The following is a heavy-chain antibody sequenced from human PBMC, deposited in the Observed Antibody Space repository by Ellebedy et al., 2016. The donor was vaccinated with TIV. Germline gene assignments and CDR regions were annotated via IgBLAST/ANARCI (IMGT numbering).Heavy chain of an antibody. CDR2: INTGNGNP. D-gene: IGHD1-26*01. Sequence: AASVKVSCKASGYTFTSYAIHWVRQAPGQSLEWMGWINTGNGNPKYSQKFQGRVTITRDTSARTAYMELSSLRSDDTAVYYCARLVGTMSPVLSKHFYHWGQGTLVTVSS. V-gene: IGHV1-3*04. CDR3: ARLVGTMSPVLSKHFYH. J-gene: IGHJ4*02. CDR1: GYTFTSYA.